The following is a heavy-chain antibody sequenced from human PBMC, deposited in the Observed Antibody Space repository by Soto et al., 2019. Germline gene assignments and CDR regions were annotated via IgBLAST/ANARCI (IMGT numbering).Heavy chain of an antibody. J-gene: IGHJ5*02. CDR1: GGTFSRYA. CDR2: IIPIFGTA. V-gene: IGHV1-69*01. D-gene: IGHD5-18*01. CDR3: ARVGYSYGMYNWFDP. Sequence: QVQLVQSGAEVKKPGSSVKVSCKASGGTFSRYAISWVRQAPGQGLEWMGGIIPIFGTANYAQKFQGRVTITADESTSTAYMELSSLRSEDTAVYYCARVGYSYGMYNWFDPWGQGTLVTVSS.